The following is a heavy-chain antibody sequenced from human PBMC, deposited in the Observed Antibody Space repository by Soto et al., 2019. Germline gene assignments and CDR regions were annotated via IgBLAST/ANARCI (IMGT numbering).Heavy chain of an antibody. CDR2: IGTAGDT. Sequence: GGSLRLSCEASGFTFSGFDMHWVRQPTGKGLEWVSTIGTAGDTYYAVSVKGRFTISRDNAKNSLSLQMNSLRAGDTAVYFSARGQEVGAHFFDSWGQGTQVTVSS. J-gene: IGHJ4*02. D-gene: IGHD2-15*01. CDR1: GFTFSGFD. V-gene: IGHV3-13*01. CDR3: ARGQEVGAHFFDS.